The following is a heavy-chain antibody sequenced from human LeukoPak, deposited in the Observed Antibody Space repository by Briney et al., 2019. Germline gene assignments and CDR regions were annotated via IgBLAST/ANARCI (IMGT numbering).Heavy chain of an antibody. J-gene: IGHJ5*02. CDR3: ARLIGGGRNWLDP. CDR2: VYPSDSDI. V-gene: IGHV5-51*01. CDR1: GYTFTYFW. Sequence: GESLKISCKASGYTFTYFWIGWVRQMPGKGLEWVGIVYPSDSDIRYSPSFEGQVRISADKSISTAYLQWTSLRASATATYYCARLIGGGRNWLDPWGQGTQVTVSS. D-gene: IGHD1-26*01.